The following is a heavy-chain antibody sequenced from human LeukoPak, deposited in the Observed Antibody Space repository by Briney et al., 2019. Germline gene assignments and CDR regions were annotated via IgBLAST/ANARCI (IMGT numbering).Heavy chain of an antibody. CDR2: IKEDGSEK. CDR1: GFTFSSHW. J-gene: IGHJ6*02. V-gene: IGHV3-7*01. CDR3: ARRGVTISGVLVYHYSGLDV. D-gene: IGHD3-3*01. Sequence: GGSLRLSCAGSGFTFSSHWMNWVRQAPGKGLEWVAGIKEDGSEKHYVDSVNGRFTISRDNAKNSLYLQMSSLRADDTAVYYCARRGVTISGVLVYHYSGLDVWGQGTTVTVSS.